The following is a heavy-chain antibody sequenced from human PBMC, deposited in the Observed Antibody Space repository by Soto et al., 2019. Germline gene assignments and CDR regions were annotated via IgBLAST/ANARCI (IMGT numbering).Heavy chain of an antibody. CDR1: GYTFTGYY. CDR2: INPNSGGT. CDR3: AGSIAVAEDYYGMDV. V-gene: IGHV1-2*04. Sequence: QVQLVQSGAEVKKPGASVKVSCKASGYTFTGYYMHWVRQAPGQGLEWMGWINPNSGGTNYAQKFQGWVTMTRDTSISTAYMELSRLRSDDTAVYYCAGSIAVAEDYYGMDVWGQGTTVTVSS. D-gene: IGHD6-19*01. J-gene: IGHJ6*02.